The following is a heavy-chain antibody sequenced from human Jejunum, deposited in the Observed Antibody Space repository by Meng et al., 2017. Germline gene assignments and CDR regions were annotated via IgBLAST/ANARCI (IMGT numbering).Heavy chain of an antibody. CDR3: VRNDFYRGGTSYPHFDY. CDR1: GGSIDSGVF. Sequence: GSLRPSCTVFGGSIDSGVFWSWVRQAPGKGLEWLDQIRLGGSTHYNPSLDSRLTMSVDKTKSQFSLSLTSVTTAGTAMYYCVRNDFYRGGTSYPHFDYWGQGTLVTVSS. D-gene: IGHD2-15*01. J-gene: IGHJ4*02. CDR2: IRLGGST. V-gene: IGHV4-4*02.